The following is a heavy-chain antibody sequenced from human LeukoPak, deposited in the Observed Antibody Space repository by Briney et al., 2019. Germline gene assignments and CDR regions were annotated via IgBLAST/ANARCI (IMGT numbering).Heavy chain of an antibody. CDR2: IIPILGIA. Sequence: GSSVKVSCKASGGTFSSYAISWVRQAPGQGLEWMGRIIPILGIANYAQKFQGRVTITTDESTSTAYMELRSLRSDDTAVYYCARGASNLNYEPPYYYMDVWGKGTTVTVSS. CDR1: GGTFSSYA. V-gene: IGHV1-69*04. CDR3: ARGASNLNYEPPYYYMDV. J-gene: IGHJ6*03. D-gene: IGHD3-3*01.